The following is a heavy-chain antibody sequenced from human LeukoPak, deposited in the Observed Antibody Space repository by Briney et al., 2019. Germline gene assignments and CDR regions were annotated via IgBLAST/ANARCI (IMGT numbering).Heavy chain of an antibody. D-gene: IGHD6-13*01. CDR3: ARVKSYSSWFGAGWFDP. J-gene: IGHJ5*02. CDR1: GFTFSSYA. V-gene: IGHV3-30*04. CDR2: ISYDGSNK. Sequence: PGRSLRLSCAASGFTFSSYAMHWVRQAPGKGLEWVAVISYDGSNKYYADSVKGRFTISRDNAKNSLYLQMNSLRAEDTALYYCARVKSYSSWFGAGWFDPWGQGTLVTVSS.